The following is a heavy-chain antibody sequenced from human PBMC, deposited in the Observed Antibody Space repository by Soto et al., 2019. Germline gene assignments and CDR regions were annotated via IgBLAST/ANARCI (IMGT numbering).Heavy chain of an antibody. CDR1: GYSFTIYW. Sequence: GESLKISCKGSGYSFTIYWIGWVRQMPGKGLEWMGIIYPGDSDTRYSPSFQGQVTISADKSISTAYLQWSSLKASDTAMYYCARQPPXYSGSYSPSYYYYGMDVWGQGTTVTVSS. D-gene: IGHD1-26*01. J-gene: IGHJ6*02. CDR2: IYPGDSDT. CDR3: ARQPPXYSGSYSPSYYYYGMDV. V-gene: IGHV5-51*01.